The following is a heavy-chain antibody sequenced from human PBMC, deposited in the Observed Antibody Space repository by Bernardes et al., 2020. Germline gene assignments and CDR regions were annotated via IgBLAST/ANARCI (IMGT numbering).Heavy chain of an antibody. J-gene: IGHJ4*02. Sequence: LSLTCTVSGGSISSGGYYWSWIRQHPGKGLEWIGYIYYSGSTYYNPSLKSRVTISVDTSKNQFSLKLSSVTAADTAVYYCARLPTNSPKSQQSDHLDYWGQGTLVTVSS. D-gene: IGHD2-2*01. CDR3: ARLPTNSPKSQQSDHLDY. CDR1: GGSISSGGYY. V-gene: IGHV4-31*03. CDR2: IYYSGST.